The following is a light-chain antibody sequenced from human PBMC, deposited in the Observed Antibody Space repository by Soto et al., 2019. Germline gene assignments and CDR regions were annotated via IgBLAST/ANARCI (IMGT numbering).Light chain of an antibody. J-gene: IGLJ2*01. Sequence: QSVLTQPPSVSGAPGQRVTISCTGSSSNIGAGYDVHWYQQLPGTAPKLLIYGNSNRPSGVPDRFSGSKSGTSASLAITGLQAEDEADYYCSSYAGSNNLGFGGGTKVTVL. CDR2: GNS. V-gene: IGLV1-40*01. CDR1: SSNIGAGYD. CDR3: SSYAGSNNLG.